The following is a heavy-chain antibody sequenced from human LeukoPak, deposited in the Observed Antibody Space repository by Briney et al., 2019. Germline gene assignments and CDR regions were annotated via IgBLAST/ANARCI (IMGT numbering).Heavy chain of an antibody. J-gene: IGHJ6*02. V-gene: IGHV4-39*07. CDR3: ARAGSYYYDSSGYYYYYYGMDV. CDR2: MYYSGST. CDR1: GGSISSSSYY. Sequence: SETLSLTCTVSGGSISSSSYYWGWIRQPPGKGLEWIGNMYYSGSTYYNPSLKSRVTISVDTSKNQFSLKLSSVTAADTAVYYCARAGSYYYDSSGYYYYYYGMDVWGQGTTVTVSS. D-gene: IGHD3-22*01.